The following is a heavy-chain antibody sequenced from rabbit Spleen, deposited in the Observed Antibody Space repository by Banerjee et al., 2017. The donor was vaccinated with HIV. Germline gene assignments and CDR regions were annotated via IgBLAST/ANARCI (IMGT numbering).Heavy chain of an antibody. CDR1: GFTLSSYY. V-gene: IGHV1S7*01. Sequence: QLEESGGDLVKPGGTLKLSCKASGFTLSSYYMNWVRQAPGKGLEWIGYIDPVFGITYYASWVNGRFSISRENAQNTVFLQMTSLTAADRATYFCARDLVGVIGWNFYLWGQGTLVTVS. CDR3: ARDLVGVIGWNFYL. CDR2: IDPVFGIT. D-gene: IGHD1-1*01. J-gene: IGHJ4*01.